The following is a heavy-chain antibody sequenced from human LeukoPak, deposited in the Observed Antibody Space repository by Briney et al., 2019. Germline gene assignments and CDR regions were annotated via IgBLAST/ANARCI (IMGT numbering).Heavy chain of an antibody. D-gene: IGHD1-26*01. CDR1: GFIVSNNY. CDR2: LYNAGST. Sequence: GGSLRLSCVASGFIVSNNYMSWVRQAPGKGLEWVSVLYNAGSTYYADSVKGRFTISRDNSKNTLYLQMDSLRPEDTAVYYCAKDLVGDTYWGQGTLVTVSS. V-gene: IGHV3-53*05. CDR3: AKDLVGDTY. J-gene: IGHJ4*02.